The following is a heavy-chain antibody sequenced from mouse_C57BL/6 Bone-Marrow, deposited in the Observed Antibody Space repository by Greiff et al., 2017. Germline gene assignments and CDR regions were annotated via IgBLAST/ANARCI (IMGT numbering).Heavy chain of an antibody. CDR2: ISGGGGNT. V-gene: IGHV5-9*01. Sequence: EVMLVESGGGLVKPGGSLKLSCAASGFTFSSYTMSWVRQTPEKRLEWVATISGGGGNTYYPDSVKGRFTISRDNAKNTLYLQMSSLRSEDTALYYCARHHPGAYWGQGTLVTVSA. CDR3: ARHHPGAY. CDR1: GFTFSSYT. J-gene: IGHJ3*01.